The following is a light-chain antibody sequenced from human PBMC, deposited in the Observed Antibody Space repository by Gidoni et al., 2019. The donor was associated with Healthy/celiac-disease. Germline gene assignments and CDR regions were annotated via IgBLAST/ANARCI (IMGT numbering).Light chain of an antibody. CDR2: YDS. V-gene: IGLV3-21*04. J-gene: IGLJ2*01. CDR3: QVWDSSSDHVV. Sequence: SYVLPQPPSVPVATGKTARITCGGNNIGSKSVHWYQQKPGQAPVLVIYYDSDRPSGIPERFSGSNSGNTATLTISRVEAGDEADYYCQVWDSSSDHVVFGGGTKLTVL. CDR1: NIGSKS.